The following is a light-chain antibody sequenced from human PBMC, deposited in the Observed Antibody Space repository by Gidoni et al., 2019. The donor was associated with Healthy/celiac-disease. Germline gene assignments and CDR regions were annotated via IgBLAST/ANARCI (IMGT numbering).Light chain of an antibody. J-gene: IGKJ4*01. CDR3: QQYGSSPGLT. CDR2: GAS. CDR1: QSVSSSY. V-gene: IGKV3-20*01. Sequence: ELVLPQSPGTLSLSPGERATLSCRASQSVSSSYLAWYQQKPGQAPRLLIYGASSRATGIPDRFSGSGSGTDFTLTISRLEPEDFAVYYCQQYGSSPGLTFGGGTKVEIK.